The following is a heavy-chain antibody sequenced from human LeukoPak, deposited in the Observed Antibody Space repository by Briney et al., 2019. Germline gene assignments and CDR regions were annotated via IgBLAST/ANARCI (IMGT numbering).Heavy chain of an antibody. CDR1: GFTFSNYG. J-gene: IGHJ4*02. CDR3: AKDFRIGYSAHFDY. V-gene: IGHV3-23*01. CDR2: ISGSGDNT. D-gene: IGHD2-21*01. Sequence: PGRSLRLSCAVSGFTFSNYGMNWVRQAPGKGLEWVSAISGSGDNTYYADSVKGRFTISRDNSKNTLYLQMDSLRGEDTAVYYCAKDFRIGYSAHFDYWGQGALVTVSS.